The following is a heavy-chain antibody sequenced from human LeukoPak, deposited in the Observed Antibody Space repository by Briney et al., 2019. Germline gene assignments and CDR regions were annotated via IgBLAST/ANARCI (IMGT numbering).Heavy chain of an antibody. V-gene: IGHV1-18*04. CDR1: GYTFTNYG. Sequence: ASVKVSCKASGYTFTNYGISWVRQAPGQGLEWMGWISPYNDCTNYAQKLQGRVTMTTDTSTSTGYMELRCLRSDDTAVYYCARWYCSSTSCYAGAFDMWGQGTMVTVSS. J-gene: IGHJ3*02. CDR3: ARWYCSSTSCYAGAFDM. CDR2: ISPYNDCT. D-gene: IGHD2-2*01.